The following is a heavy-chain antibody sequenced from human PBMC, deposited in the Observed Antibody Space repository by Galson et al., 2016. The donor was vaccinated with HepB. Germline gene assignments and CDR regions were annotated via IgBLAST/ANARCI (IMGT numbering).Heavy chain of an antibody. V-gene: IGHV3-30*03. CDR2: ISYDGRNK. J-gene: IGHJ4*02. CDR3: ARDRVNY. CDR1: GFTFSNYG. Sequence: SLRLSCAASGFTFSNYGVHWVRQAPGKGLEWVAVISYDGRNKYYADSVKGRFTISRDSSKNTLYLQMNSLRAEDTAVYYCARDRVNYWGQGTLVTVSS.